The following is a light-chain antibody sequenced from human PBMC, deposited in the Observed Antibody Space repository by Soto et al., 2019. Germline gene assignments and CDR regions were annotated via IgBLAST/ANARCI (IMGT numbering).Light chain of an antibody. CDR1: SSNIGSYT. CDR3: ASWDDSLDVPYV. Sequence: QSVLTQPPSASGTPGQRVTISCSGSSSNIGSYTVSWYQQLPGTAPKLLIYSNNQRPSGVSDRFSDSKSGTSASLAISGLQSDDEADYYCASWDDSLDVPYVFGTGTKVTVL. J-gene: IGLJ1*01. CDR2: SNN. V-gene: IGLV1-44*01.